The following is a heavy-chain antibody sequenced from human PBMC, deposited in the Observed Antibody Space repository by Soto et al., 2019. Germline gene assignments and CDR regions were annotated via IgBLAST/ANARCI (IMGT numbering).Heavy chain of an antibody. V-gene: IGHV3-30-3*01. Sequence: QVQLVESGGGVVQPGMSLRLSCAASGFAFSSYVMHWVRQAPGKGLEWVTIISYDGTNKYYADSVKGRFTISRDNSKNTLYLQMNSLRTEDTAVYYCARSGSFVSAADDYWGQGTLVTVSS. D-gene: IGHD3-10*01. J-gene: IGHJ4*02. CDR2: ISYDGTNK. CDR1: GFAFSSYV. CDR3: ARSGSFVSAADDY.